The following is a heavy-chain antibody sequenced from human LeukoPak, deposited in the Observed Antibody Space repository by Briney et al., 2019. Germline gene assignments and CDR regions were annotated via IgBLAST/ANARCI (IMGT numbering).Heavy chain of an antibody. CDR3: ARARVCSSTSCLQRWPYYYYYYGMDV. J-gene: IGHJ6*02. CDR1: GGSISRSDYY. V-gene: IGHV4-39*07. CDR2: INHSGST. D-gene: IGHD2-2*01. Sequence: SETLSLTCSVSGGSISRSDYYWSWIRQPPGKGLEWIGEINHSGSTNYNPSLKSRVTISVDTSKNQFSLKLSSVTAADTAVYYCARARVCSSTSCLQRWPYYYYYYGMDVWGQGTTVTVSS.